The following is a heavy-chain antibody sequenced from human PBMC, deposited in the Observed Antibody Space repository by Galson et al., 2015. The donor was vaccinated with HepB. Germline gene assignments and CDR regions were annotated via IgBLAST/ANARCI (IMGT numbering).Heavy chain of an antibody. V-gene: IGHV1-46*01. CDR3: ATLITFGGVIVTP. Sequence: SVKVSCKASGYTFTSYYMHWVRQAPGQGLEWMGIINPSGGSTSYAQKFQGRVTMTRDTSTSTVYMELSSLRSEDTAVYYCATLITFGGVIVTPWGQGTLVTVSS. D-gene: IGHD3-16*02. CDR2: INPSGGST. J-gene: IGHJ5*02. CDR1: GYTFTSYY.